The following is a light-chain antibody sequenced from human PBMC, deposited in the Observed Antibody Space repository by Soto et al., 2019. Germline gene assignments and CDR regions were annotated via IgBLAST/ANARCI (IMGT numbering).Light chain of an antibody. Sequence: QSALTQPRSVSGSPGQSVTISCTGTSGDVGAYDRVSWYQHHPTKAPKLIIYDVTNRPSGVPYRFSGSKSGSTASLTISELQAEDEADYYCCSHAGGSSWVFGGGTKVTVL. V-gene: IGLV2-11*01. CDR1: SGDVGAYDR. CDR3: CSHAGGSSWV. CDR2: DVT. J-gene: IGLJ3*02.